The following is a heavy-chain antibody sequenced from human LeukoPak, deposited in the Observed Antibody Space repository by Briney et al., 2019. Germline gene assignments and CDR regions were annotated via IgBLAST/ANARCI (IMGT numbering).Heavy chain of an antibody. Sequence: GASVKVSCKASGYTFTSYGIIWVRQAPGQGLQWMGWISAHNGKTNYAQNPQGRVTMTTDTSTNTVYLELRSLTSDDTAVYYCARAGTTLLLDYWGQGTLVTVSS. CDR2: ISAHNGKT. J-gene: IGHJ4*02. CDR1: GYTFTSYG. CDR3: ARAGTTLLLDY. D-gene: IGHD4-11*01. V-gene: IGHV1-18*01.